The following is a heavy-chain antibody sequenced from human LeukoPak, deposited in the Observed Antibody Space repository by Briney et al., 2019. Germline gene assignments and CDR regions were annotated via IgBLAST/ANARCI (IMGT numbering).Heavy chain of an antibody. D-gene: IGHD3-3*01. V-gene: IGHV3-23*01. Sequence: GGSLRLSCAASGFTVSTNYVSWVRQAPGKGLEWVSAFSGSGGSTYYADSVEGRFTISRDNAKNSLYLQMNSLRAEDTAVYYCARVGRFLEWLFRGWGQGTLVTVSS. CDR1: GFTVSTNY. CDR3: ARVGRFLEWLFRG. J-gene: IGHJ4*02. CDR2: FSGSGGST.